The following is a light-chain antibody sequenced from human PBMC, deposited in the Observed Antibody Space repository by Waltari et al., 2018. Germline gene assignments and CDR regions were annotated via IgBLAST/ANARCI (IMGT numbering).Light chain of an antibody. Sequence: QSALTQSASVSGSPGQSITISCTRTSSDVGNYNLFSWYQQYTGKAPKVMIYDDNRRPSGVSDRFSGSKSGNTASLTISGVQAEDEADYYCCSYAGSYTWVFGGGTKLTVL. CDR1: SSDVGNYNL. V-gene: IGLV2-23*01. CDR2: DDN. J-gene: IGLJ3*02. CDR3: CSYAGSYTWV.